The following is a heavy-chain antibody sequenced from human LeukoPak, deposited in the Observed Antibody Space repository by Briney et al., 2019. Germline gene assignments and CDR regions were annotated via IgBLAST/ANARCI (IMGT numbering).Heavy chain of an antibody. CDR2: ISGSGGST. D-gene: IGHD5-18*01. CDR3: AKDQYGDTAMVYNY. V-gene: IGHV3-23*01. J-gene: IGHJ4*02. Sequence: GGSLRLSCGASGFSFSNTWMSWVRQAPGKALEWVSAISGSGGSTYYADSVKGRFTISRDNSKNTLYLQMNSLRAEDTAVYYCAKDQYGDTAMVYNYWGQGTLVTVSS. CDR1: GFSFSNTW.